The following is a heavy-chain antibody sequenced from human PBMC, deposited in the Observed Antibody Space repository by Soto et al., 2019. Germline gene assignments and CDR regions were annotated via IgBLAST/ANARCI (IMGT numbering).Heavy chain of an antibody. CDR2: IYYSGST. V-gene: IGHV4-59*12. CDR3: ARDGGSGSAGFDY. J-gene: IGHJ4*02. D-gene: IGHD3-10*01. CDR1: GGSISSYY. Sequence: SETLSLTCTVSGGSISSYYWSWIRQPPGKGLEWIGYIYYSGSTNYNPSLKSRVTISVDRSKNQFSLKLSSVTAADTAVYYCARDGGSGSAGFDYWGQGTLVTVSS.